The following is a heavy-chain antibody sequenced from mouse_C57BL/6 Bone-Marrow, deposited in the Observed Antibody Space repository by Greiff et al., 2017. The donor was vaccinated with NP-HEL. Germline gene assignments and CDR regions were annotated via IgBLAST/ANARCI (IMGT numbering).Heavy chain of an antibody. D-gene: IGHD2-4*01. CDR3: ARATYYYYDGAMDD. CDR1: GYTFTDYY. Sequence: EVQLQQSGPELVKPGASVKISCKASGYTFTDYYVNWVKQSHGKSLEWIGDINPNNGGTSYNQKFKGKATLTVDKSSSTAYMELLSLTSEDSAVYYCARATYYYYDGAMDDWGQGTSVTVSS. CDR2: INPNNGGT. J-gene: IGHJ4*01. V-gene: IGHV1-26*01.